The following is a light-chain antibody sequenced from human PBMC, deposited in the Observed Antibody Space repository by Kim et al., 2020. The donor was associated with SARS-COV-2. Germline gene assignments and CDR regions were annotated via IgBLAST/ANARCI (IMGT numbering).Light chain of an antibody. CDR2: DVS. Sequence: GQSITISCTGTSSDVGGYNYVSWYQQHPGKAPKLMIYDVSNRPSGVSNRFSGSKSGNTASLTISGLQAEDEADYYYSSYTSSSTWVFGGGTKVTVL. CDR1: SSDVGGYNY. J-gene: IGLJ3*02. CDR3: SSYTSSSTWV. V-gene: IGLV2-14*03.